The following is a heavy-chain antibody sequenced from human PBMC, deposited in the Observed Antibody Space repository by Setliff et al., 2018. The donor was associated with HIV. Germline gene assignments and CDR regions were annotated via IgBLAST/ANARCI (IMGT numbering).Heavy chain of an antibody. J-gene: IGHJ5*02. Sequence: SETLSLTCAAYGGSLSGYYWSWIRQTPGKGPEWIGEVHYSGRTAYNPSLQSRVAISVDMYRNQFFLRLTSVTAADTSVYYCARHRAQRGSGTYYDDWFDPWGQGALVTVSS. D-gene: IGHD3-10*01. CDR3: ARHRAQRGSGTYYDDWFDP. CDR1: GGSLSGYY. V-gene: IGHV4-34*01. CDR2: VHYSGRT.